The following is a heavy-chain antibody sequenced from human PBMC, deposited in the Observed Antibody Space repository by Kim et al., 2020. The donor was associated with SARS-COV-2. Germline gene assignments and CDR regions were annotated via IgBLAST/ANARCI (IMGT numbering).Heavy chain of an antibody. CDR2: ISYDGSNK. V-gene: IGHV3-30*04. D-gene: IGHD3-10*01. CDR3: ARDHRPFGFGELHY. Sequence: GGSLRLSCAASGFTFSSYAMHWVRQAPGKGLEWVAVISYDGSNKYYADSVKGRFTISRDNSKNTLYLQMNSLRAEDTAVYYCARDHRPFGFGELHYWGQGTLVTVSS. J-gene: IGHJ4*02. CDR1: GFTFSSYA.